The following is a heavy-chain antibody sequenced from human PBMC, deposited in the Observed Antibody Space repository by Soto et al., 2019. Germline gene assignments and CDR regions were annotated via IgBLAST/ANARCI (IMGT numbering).Heavy chain of an antibody. CDR2: IWYDGSNK. CDR1: GFTFSSYG. Sequence: VGSLRLSCAASGFTFSSYGMHWVRQAPGKGLEWVAVIWYDGSNKYYADSVKGRFTISRDNSKNTLYLQMNSLRAEDTAVYYCASSTLTVTNYYYYYGMDVWGQGTTVTVSS. D-gene: IGHD4-4*01. CDR3: ASSTLTVTNYYYYYGMDV. J-gene: IGHJ6*02. V-gene: IGHV3-33*01.